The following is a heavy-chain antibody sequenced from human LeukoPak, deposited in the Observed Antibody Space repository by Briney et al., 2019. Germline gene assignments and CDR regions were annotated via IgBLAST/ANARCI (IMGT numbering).Heavy chain of an antibody. CDR3: ARVSYYYGSGSYYDYYYYYMDV. Sequence: SETLSLTCTVSGGSISSYYWSWIRQPPGKGLEWIGYIYYSGSTNYSPSLKSRVTISVDTSKNQFSLKLSSVTAADTAAYYCARVSYYYGSGSYYDYYYYYMDVWGKGTTVTISS. J-gene: IGHJ6*03. D-gene: IGHD3-10*01. V-gene: IGHV4-59*01. CDR1: GGSISSYY. CDR2: IYYSGST.